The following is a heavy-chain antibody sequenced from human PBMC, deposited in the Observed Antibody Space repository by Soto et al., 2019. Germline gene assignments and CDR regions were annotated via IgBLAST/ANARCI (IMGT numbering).Heavy chain of an antibody. D-gene: IGHD3-22*01. Sequence: GASVKVSCKASGYTFTSYNIHWMRQAPGQGLEWIGIIRPTYGNAEYAQAFQGRVSINRDTATSTVYMELSSLRSDDTAVYHCARDQDVSNYHGMDVWGQGTKVTVSS. CDR3: ARDQDVSNYHGMDV. V-gene: IGHV1-46*01. CDR1: GYTFTSYN. J-gene: IGHJ6*02. CDR2: IRPTYGNA.